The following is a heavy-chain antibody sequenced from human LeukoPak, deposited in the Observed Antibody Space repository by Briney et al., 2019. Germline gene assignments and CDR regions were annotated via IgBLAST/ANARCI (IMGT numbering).Heavy chain of an antibody. J-gene: IGHJ4*02. CDR2: INHSGST. Sequence: PSETLSLTCAVYGGSFSGYYWSWIRQPPGKGLEWIGEINHSGSTNYNPSLKSRVTISVDTSKNQFSLKLSSVIAADTAVYYCARVVGNCTNGVCYFFDYWGQGTLVTVSS. CDR3: ARVVGNCTNGVCYFFDY. V-gene: IGHV4-34*01. D-gene: IGHD2-8*01. CDR1: GGSFSGYY.